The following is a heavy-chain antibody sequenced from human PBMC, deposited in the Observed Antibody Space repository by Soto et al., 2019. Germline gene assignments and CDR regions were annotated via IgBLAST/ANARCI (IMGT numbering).Heavy chain of an antibody. CDR2: IIPTFGAA. Sequence: QVHLVQSGAEVKRPGSSVKVSCEASGGSFSSDAITWVRQVPGQGLEWMGGIIPTFGAAKYGRQFQGRVTISADESTRTVYMELSSLRFDDTAVYYCARGFSGYYSSLDYWGQGTLVTVSS. CDR1: GGSFSSDA. CDR3: ARGFSGYYSSLDY. J-gene: IGHJ4*02. V-gene: IGHV1-69*01. D-gene: IGHD5-12*01.